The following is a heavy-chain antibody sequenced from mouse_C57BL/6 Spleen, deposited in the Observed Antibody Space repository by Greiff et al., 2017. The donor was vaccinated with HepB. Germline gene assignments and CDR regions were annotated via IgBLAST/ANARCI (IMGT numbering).Heavy chain of an antibody. J-gene: IGHJ3*01. CDR2: ISSGSSTI. D-gene: IGHD1-1*01. V-gene: IGHV5-17*01. Sequence: EVQLVESGGGLVKPGGSLKLSCAASGFTFSDYGMHWVRQAPEKGLEWVAYISSGSSTIYYADTVKGRFTISRDNAKNTLFLQLTSLSSEDTAMYYCAPYDRSSYVFAYWSQGTLVTVAA. CDR1: GFTFSDYG. CDR3: APYDRSSYVFAY.